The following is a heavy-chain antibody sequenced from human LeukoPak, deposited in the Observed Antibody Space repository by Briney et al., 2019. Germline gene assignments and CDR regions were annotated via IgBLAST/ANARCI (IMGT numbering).Heavy chain of an antibody. Sequence: PSETLSLTCTVSGGSISSYYWSWIRQPLGKGLEWIGYIYYSGSTNYNPSLKSRVTISVDTSKNQFSLKLSSVTAADTAVYYCASGGITIFGVVEYFDYWGQGTLVTVSS. CDR1: GGSISSYY. J-gene: IGHJ4*02. D-gene: IGHD3-3*01. CDR2: IYYSGST. V-gene: IGHV4-59*08. CDR3: ASGGITIFGVVEYFDY.